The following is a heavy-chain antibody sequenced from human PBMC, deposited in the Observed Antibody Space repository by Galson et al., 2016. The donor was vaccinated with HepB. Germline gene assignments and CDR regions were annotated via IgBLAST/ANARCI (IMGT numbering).Heavy chain of an antibody. CDR2: IYYSGST. CDR1: GDSISSSSNY. V-gene: IGHV4-39*01. J-gene: IGHJ4*02. CDR3: VRHGRYPYTGGGYSFDH. Sequence: ETLSLTCTVSGDSISSSSNYWGWIRQSPGKGLEWIGSIYYSGSTYYNPSLKSRLTISVDTSKNQFSLKLNSVTAADTAMYHCVRHGRYPYTGGGYSFDHWGQGTLVTVSS. D-gene: IGHD2-8*02.